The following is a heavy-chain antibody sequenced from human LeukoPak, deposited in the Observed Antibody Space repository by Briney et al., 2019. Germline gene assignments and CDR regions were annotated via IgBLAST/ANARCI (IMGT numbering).Heavy chain of an antibody. Sequence: SETLSLTCTVSGGSISSYYWSWIRQPAGKGLEWIGRIYTSGSTNYNPSLKSRVTMSVDTSKNQFSLKLSSVTAADTAVYYCARLRETYYYGSGSYFFDYWGQGTLVTVSS. D-gene: IGHD3-10*01. CDR3: ARLRETYYYGSGSYFFDY. J-gene: IGHJ4*02. CDR1: GGSISSYY. V-gene: IGHV4-4*07. CDR2: IYTSGST.